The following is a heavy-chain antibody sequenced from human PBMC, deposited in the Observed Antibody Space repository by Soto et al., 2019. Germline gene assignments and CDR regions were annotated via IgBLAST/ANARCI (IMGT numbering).Heavy chain of an antibody. D-gene: IGHD6-19*01. CDR1: GFTFSSYG. CDR2: IWYDGSSK. CDR3: ARDSLRYSSGWLSYFDY. V-gene: IGHV3-33*01. J-gene: IGHJ4*02. Sequence: QVQLVESGGGVVQPGRSLRLSCAASGFTFSSYGMHWVRQAPGKGLEWVAVIWYDGSSKYYADSVKGRFTISRDNSKNTPDLPMNSLRAEDTAVYYCARDSLRYSSGWLSYFDYWGQGTLVTVSS.